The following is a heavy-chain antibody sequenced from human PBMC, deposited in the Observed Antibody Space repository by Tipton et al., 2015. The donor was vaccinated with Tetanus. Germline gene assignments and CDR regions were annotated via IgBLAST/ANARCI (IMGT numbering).Heavy chain of an antibody. CDR2: INNIGSYT. CDR1: GFTFSDYW. D-gene: IGHD2-21*01. V-gene: IGHV3-74*01. Sequence: SLRLSCGGSGFTFSDYWMHWVRQEPGKGLEWVSRINNIGSYTDYADSVKGRFTISRDNAKNTLYLPLNSLTAEDRGVYSCARGLHEKGLHIAGYWGQGTLVTVSS. CDR3: ARGLHEKGLHIAGY. J-gene: IGHJ4*02.